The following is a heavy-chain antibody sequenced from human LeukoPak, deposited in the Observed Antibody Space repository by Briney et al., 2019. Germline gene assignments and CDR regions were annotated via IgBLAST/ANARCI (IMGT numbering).Heavy chain of an antibody. J-gene: IGHJ4*02. Sequence: GGSLRLSCAASGFTFSTYAMNWVRQAPGKGLEWVSVISSGGSTYYADSVKGRFTISRDNSKNTLYLQMNSLRAEDTAVYYCASEGTYSSSWYALYYFDYWGQGTLVTVSS. CDR2: ISSGGST. CDR3: ASEGTYSSSWYALYYFDY. D-gene: IGHD6-13*01. V-gene: IGHV3-23*01. CDR1: GFTFSTYA.